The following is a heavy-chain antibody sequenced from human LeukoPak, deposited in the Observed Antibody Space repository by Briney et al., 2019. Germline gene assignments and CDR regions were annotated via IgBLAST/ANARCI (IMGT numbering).Heavy chain of an antibody. D-gene: IGHD3-9*01. CDR2: INSDGSST. CDR3: AREDIGLYYDILTGYNWFDP. CDR1: GFTFSSYW. V-gene: IGHV3-74*01. J-gene: IGHJ5*02. Sequence: GGSLRLSCAASGFTFSSYWMHWVRQAPGKGLVWVSRINSDGSSTSYADSVKGRFTISRDNAKNTLYLQMNSLRAEDTAVYYCAREDIGLYYDILTGYNWFDPWGQGTLVTVSS.